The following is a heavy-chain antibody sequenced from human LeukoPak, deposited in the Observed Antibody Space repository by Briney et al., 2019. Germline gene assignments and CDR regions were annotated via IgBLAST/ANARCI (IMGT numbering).Heavy chain of an antibody. CDR1: GGTFSSYA. J-gene: IGHJ6*02. Sequence: SVKVSCKASGGTFSSYAISWVRQAPGQGLEWMGRIIPIFGIANYAQKFQGRVTITADKSTSTAYMELSSLRSEDTAVYYCAVTGCGGDCYTYSYYYYGMDVWGQGTTVTVSS. CDR2: IIPIFGIA. V-gene: IGHV1-69*04. CDR3: AVTGCGGDCYTYSYYYYGMDV. D-gene: IGHD2-21*02.